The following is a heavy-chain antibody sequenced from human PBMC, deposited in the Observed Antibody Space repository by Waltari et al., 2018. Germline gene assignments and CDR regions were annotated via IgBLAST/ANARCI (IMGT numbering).Heavy chain of an antibody. V-gene: IGHV5-10-1*03. CDR1: GYSFTSYW. CDR3: ARHRPHYDILTGYSELDY. D-gene: IGHD3-9*01. J-gene: IGHJ4*02. CDR2: IDPSDSYT. Sequence: EVQLVQSGAEVKKPGESLRISCKGSGYSFTSYWISWVRQMPGNGLEWMGRIDPSDSYTNYSPSFQGHVTISADKSISTAYLQWSSLKASDTAMYYCARHRPHYDILTGYSELDYWGQGTLVTVSS.